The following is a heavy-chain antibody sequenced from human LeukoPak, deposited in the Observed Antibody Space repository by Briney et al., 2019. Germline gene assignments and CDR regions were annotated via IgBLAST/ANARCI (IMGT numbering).Heavy chain of an antibody. CDR2: IYYSEST. J-gene: IGHJ6*03. D-gene: IGHD5-18*01. CDR3: AREVGTVNYYYYYMDV. V-gene: IGHV4-31*02. CDR1: GGSISSGGDY. Sequence: TLSLTCTVSGGSISSGGDYWSWIRQHPGKGLEWIGYIYYSESTYYNPSLKSRVTISVDTSKNQFSLKLSSVTAADTAVYYCAREVGTVNYYYYYMDVWGKGTTVTVSS.